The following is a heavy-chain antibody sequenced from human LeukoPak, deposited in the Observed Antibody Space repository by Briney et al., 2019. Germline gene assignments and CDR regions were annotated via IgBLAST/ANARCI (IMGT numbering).Heavy chain of an antibody. Sequence: GASVKVSCKASGYTFTSYGISWVRQAPGQGLEWMGWISAYNGNTNYAQKLQGRVTMTTDTSTSTAYMELRSLRSDDTAVYYCARAQGYDILTGYSYYFDYWGQGTLVTVSS. CDR1: GYTFTSYG. V-gene: IGHV1-18*01. CDR3: ARAQGYDILTGYSYYFDY. CDR2: ISAYNGNT. J-gene: IGHJ4*02. D-gene: IGHD3-9*01.